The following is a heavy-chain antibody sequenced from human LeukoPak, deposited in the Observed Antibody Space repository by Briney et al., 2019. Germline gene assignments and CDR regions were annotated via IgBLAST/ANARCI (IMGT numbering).Heavy chain of an antibody. Sequence: SVKVSCKASGGTFSSYAISWVRQAPGQGLEWMGGIIPIFGTANYAQKFQGRVTITADESTSTAYMELSSLRSEDTAVYYCARGGANYYDSSGYLVNDAFDIWGQGTMVTVSS. CDR3: ARGGANYYDSSGYLVNDAFDI. V-gene: IGHV1-69*13. CDR2: IIPIFGTA. J-gene: IGHJ3*02. CDR1: GGTFSSYA. D-gene: IGHD3-22*01.